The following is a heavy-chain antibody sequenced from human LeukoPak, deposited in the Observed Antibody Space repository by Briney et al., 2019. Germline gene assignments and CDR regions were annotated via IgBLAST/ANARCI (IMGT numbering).Heavy chain of an antibody. Sequence: SQALSLTCTVSSGSISGHYWSWIRQSPGRGLEWIGNIYTSGITKYNPSLNSRVTISIDTSKNRFSLKVTSMTAADTAIYYCARQAQDGTDNYFDPWGRGILVTVSS. D-gene: IGHD1-14*01. CDR3: ARQAQDGTDNYFDP. J-gene: IGHJ5*02. CDR2: IYTSGIT. CDR1: SGSISGHY. V-gene: IGHV4-4*09.